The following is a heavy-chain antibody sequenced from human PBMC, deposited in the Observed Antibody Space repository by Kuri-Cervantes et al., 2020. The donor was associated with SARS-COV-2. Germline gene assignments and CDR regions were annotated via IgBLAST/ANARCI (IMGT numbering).Heavy chain of an antibody. Sequence: GGSLRLSCAAPGFTVSSNYMSWVRQAPGKGLEWVSVIYSGGSTYYADSVKGRFTISRDNSKNTLYLQMNSLRAEDTAVYYCARDLGTIQGRDYWGQGTLVTVSS. CDR2: IYSGGST. CDR3: ARDLGTIQGRDY. J-gene: IGHJ4*02. V-gene: IGHV3-66*02. CDR1: GFTVSSNY. D-gene: IGHD1-1*01.